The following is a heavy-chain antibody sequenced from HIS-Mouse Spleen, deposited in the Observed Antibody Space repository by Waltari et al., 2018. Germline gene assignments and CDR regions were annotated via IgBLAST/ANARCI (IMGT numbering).Heavy chain of an antibody. CDR3: AREIPYSSSWYDWYFDL. CDR2: IYYSGST. J-gene: IGHJ2*01. D-gene: IGHD6-13*01. Sequence: QLQLQESGPGLVQPSETLSLTCTVPGGSIGSSSYYWGWVRQPPGKGLEWIGSIYYSGSTYYNPSLKSRVTISVDTSKNQFSLKLSSVTAADTAVYYCAREIPYSSSWYDWYFDLWGRGTLVTVSS. CDR1: GGSIGSSSYY. V-gene: IGHV4-39*07.